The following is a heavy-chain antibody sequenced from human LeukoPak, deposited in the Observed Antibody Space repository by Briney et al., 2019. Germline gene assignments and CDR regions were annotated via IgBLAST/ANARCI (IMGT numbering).Heavy chain of an antibody. J-gene: IGHJ4*02. V-gene: IGHV3-30*03. CDR1: GFTFDDYA. CDR2: ISYDGTNK. CDR3: AREGSFYDSSGLDY. Sequence: PGGSLRLSCAASGFTFDDYAMHWVRQAPGKGLEWVASISYDGTNKYYADSVKGRFTISRDNSNNTLDLQVNSLRSEDTAVYYCAREGSFYDSSGLDYWGQGTLVTVSS. D-gene: IGHD3-22*01.